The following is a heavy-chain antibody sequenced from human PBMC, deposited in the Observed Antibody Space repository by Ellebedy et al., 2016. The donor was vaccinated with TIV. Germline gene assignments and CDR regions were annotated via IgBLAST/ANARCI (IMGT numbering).Heavy chain of an antibody. D-gene: IGHD1-26*01. Sequence: SQTLSLTCAISGDSVSNNGVTWNWIRQSPSRGLEWLGRAYYRSTWIYNYAVSVKGRITINPDTSNNQLSLHLNSVTPEDTAVYYFARDPAGRNWGAFDLWGQGTMATVSS. V-gene: IGHV6-1*01. CDR3: ARDPAGRNWGAFDL. CDR2: AYYRSTWIY. J-gene: IGHJ3*01. CDR1: GDSVSNNGVT.